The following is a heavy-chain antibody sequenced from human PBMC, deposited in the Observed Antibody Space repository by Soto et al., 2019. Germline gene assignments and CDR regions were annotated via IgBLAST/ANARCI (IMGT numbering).Heavy chain of an antibody. Sequence: KVYCKTFGYVFTKHYIHWVRQTPRQGLEWMGIINPSGGSTNYLQKFQGRITMTRDTSTSTVYMELSSLRSEDTAVYFCARADYYDSSGFYYDCWGQGTLVTVSS. V-gene: IGHV1-46*01. D-gene: IGHD3-22*01. CDR3: ARADYYDSSGFYYDC. CDR1: GYVFTKHY. CDR2: INPSGGST. J-gene: IGHJ4*02.